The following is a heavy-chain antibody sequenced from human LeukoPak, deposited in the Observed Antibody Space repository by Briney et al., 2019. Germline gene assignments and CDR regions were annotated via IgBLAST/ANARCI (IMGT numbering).Heavy chain of an antibody. CDR1: GGTFSSYA. V-gene: IGHV1-69*05. J-gene: IGHJ4*02. CDR3: ARGSTIFGVVILDY. D-gene: IGHD3-3*01. Sequence: SVKVSCKASGGTFSSYAISWVRQAPGQRLEWMGRIIPIFGTANYAQKFQGRVTITTDESTSTAYMELSSLRSEDTAVYYCARGSTIFGVVILDYWGQGTLVTVSS. CDR2: IIPIFGTA.